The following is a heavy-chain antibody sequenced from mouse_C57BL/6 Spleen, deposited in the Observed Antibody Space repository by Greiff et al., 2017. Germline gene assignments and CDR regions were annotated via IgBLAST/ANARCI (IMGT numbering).Heavy chain of an antibody. CDR3: SRTHYGVKGYFDV. CDR1: GYTFTGYW. D-gene: IGHD1-1*01. J-gene: IGHJ1*03. CDR2: ILPGSGST. Sequence: QVQLKAPGAELMKPGASVKLSCKATGYTFTGYWIEWVKQRPGHGLEWIGEILPGSGSTNYNEKFKGKDTFTAETSSNTAYMQLSSLTNVNSAIYDCSRTHYGVKGYFDVWGTGTTVTVSS. V-gene: IGHV1-9*01.